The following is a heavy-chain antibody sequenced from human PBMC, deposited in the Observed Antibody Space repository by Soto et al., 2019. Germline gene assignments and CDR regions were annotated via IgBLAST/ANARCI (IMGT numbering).Heavy chain of an antibody. CDR1: GGSISSYY. Sequence: SETLSLTCTVSGGSISSYYWSWIRQPPGKGLEWIGYIYYSGSTNYNPPLKSRVTISVDTSKNQFSLKLSSVTAADTAVYYCARVTTIFGVVTNYYYMDVWGKGTTVTVSS. CDR3: ARVTTIFGVVTNYYYMDV. J-gene: IGHJ6*03. V-gene: IGHV4-59*01. D-gene: IGHD3-3*01. CDR2: IYYSGST.